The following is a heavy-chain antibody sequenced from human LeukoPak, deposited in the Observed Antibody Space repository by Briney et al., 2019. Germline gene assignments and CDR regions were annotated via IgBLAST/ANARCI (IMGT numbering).Heavy chain of an antibody. Sequence: GGSLRLSCAASRFTFSNYGMHWVRQAPGKGLEWVAFIRYDGSNDYYADSVKGRFTISRDNAKNSLYLQMNSLRAEDTAVYYCARDLYGSGSPVNWFDPWGQGTLVTVSS. CDR2: IRYDGSND. CDR3: ARDLYGSGSPVNWFDP. CDR1: RFTFSNYG. J-gene: IGHJ5*02. V-gene: IGHV3-30*02. D-gene: IGHD3-10*01.